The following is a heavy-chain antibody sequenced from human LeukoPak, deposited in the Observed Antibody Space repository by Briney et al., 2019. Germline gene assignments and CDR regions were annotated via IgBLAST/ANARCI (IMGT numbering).Heavy chain of an antibody. D-gene: IGHD6-13*01. CDR3: ARALGYSSSWYSFWFDP. J-gene: IGHJ5*02. CDR2: INPSGGST. CDR1: GYTFTSYY. Sequence: ASVKVSCKASGYTFTSYYMHWVRQAPGQGLEWMVIINPSGGSTSYAQKFQGRVTMTRDTSTSTVYMELSSLRFEDTAVYYCARALGYSSSWYSFWFDPWGQGTLVTVSS. V-gene: IGHV1-46*01.